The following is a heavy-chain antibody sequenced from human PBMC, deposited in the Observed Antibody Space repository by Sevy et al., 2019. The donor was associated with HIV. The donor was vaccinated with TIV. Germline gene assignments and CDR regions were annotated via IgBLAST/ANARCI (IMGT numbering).Heavy chain of an antibody. CDR1: GFTFSSYG. CDR3: AKDGRSGNLHPALH. CDR2: ISYAGSKI. D-gene: IGHD1-26*01. J-gene: IGHJ4*02. V-gene: IGHV3-30*18. Sequence: GGSLRLSCTASGFTFSSYGMHWVRQAPGKGLEWVTVISYAGSKIYYADSVKGRFTISRDNSKNTLHLQMNSLRGDDTAVYYCAKDGRSGNLHPALHWGQGTLVTVSS.